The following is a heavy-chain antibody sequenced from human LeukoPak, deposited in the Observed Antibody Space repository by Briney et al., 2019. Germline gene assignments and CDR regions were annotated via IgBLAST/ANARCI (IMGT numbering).Heavy chain of an antibody. CDR1: GFTFSSHA. CDR2: ISISGDTT. D-gene: IGHD6-13*01. Sequence: GGSLRLSCGASGFTFSSHAMTWVRQAPGKGLEWVSAISISGDTTYYADSVKGRFTISRDNSKNTLYLQMNSLRAEDTAVYYCAKDRKLGIAAAGRLDYWGQGTLVTVSS. J-gene: IGHJ4*02. CDR3: AKDRKLGIAAAGRLDY. V-gene: IGHV3-23*01.